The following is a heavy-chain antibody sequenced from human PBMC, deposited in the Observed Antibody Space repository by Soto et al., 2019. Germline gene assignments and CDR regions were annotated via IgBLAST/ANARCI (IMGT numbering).Heavy chain of an antibody. J-gene: IGHJ4*02. CDR1: AYSISCGFY. CDR3: ARTPGRWSQFSCYFDY. CDR2: IYHSGSA. V-gene: IGHV4-38-2*01. Sequence: SETLSLSCAVSAYSISCGFYWAWIRQPPGKVLEWIGNIYHSGSAHYNPSLKSRVTMSVDTSKNKFSLKLSSVTAADTAVYYCARTPGRWSQFSCYFDYSGQGTLVTVSS. D-gene: IGHD1-26*01.